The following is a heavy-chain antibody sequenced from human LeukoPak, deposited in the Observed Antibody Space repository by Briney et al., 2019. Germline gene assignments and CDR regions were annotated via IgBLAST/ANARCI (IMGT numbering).Heavy chain of an antibody. CDR1: GGPISTDSYY. Sequence: PSETLSLTCTVSGGPISTDSYYRSWIRQPAGKGQGWIGRIYTSGSTNYHPPLKSRVTISLDTSKNQFSLKLSSVTAADTAVYYCARRVTDRAISGSYGGHYYYYMDVWGKGTTVTISS. CDR2: IYTSGST. D-gene: IGHD1-26*01. V-gene: IGHV4-61*02. CDR3: ARRVTDRAISGSYGGHYYYYMDV. J-gene: IGHJ6*03.